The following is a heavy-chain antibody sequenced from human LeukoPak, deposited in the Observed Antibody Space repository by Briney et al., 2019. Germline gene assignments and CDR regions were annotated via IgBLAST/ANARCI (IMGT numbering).Heavy chain of an antibody. V-gene: IGHV4-34*01. CDR2: INHSGST. Sequence: SETLSLTCAVYGGSFSGYYWGWIRQPPGKGLEWIGEINHSGSTNYNPSLKSRVTISVDTSKNQFSLKLSSVTAADTAVYYCARHGIRYFYPSYFDYWGQGTLVTVSS. CDR3: ARHGIRYFYPSYFDY. D-gene: IGHD3-9*01. CDR1: GGSFSGYY. J-gene: IGHJ4*02.